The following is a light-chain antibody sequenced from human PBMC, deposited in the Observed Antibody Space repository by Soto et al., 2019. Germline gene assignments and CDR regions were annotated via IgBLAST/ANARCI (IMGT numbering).Light chain of an antibody. CDR2: DVS. Sequence: QSVLTQPASVSGSPGQSITISCTGTSSDVGGYNYVSWYQQHPGKAPKIMIYDVSNRPSGVSNRFSGSKSGNTASLTISGLQAEDEADYYCSSYTSSSTFVFGGGTKLTVL. V-gene: IGLV2-14*01. CDR3: SSYTSSSTFV. CDR1: SSDVGGYNY. J-gene: IGLJ2*01.